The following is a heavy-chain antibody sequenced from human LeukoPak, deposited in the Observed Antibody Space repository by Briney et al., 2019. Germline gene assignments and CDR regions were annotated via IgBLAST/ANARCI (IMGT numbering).Heavy chain of an antibody. CDR3: AKDRGSGSYCLGY. Sequence: GGSLRLSCVASGFTVSDYYMSWVRQAPGKGLEWVSLLYTDDTTIYADSVKGRFTISRDNSKNTLYLQMNSLRAEDTAVYYCAKDRGSGSYCLGYWGQGTLVTVSS. CDR2: LYTDDTT. V-gene: IGHV3-53*05. D-gene: IGHD1-26*01. J-gene: IGHJ4*02. CDR1: GFTVSDYY.